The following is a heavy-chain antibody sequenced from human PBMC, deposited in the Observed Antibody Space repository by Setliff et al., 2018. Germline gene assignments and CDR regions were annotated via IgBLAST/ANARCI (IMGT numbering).Heavy chain of an antibody. Sequence: GGSLRLSCAASGFGFSSYAMNWVRQAPGKGLQWVSNINVGGTATYYADSVKGRFTISRDNSKNTLYLQMNSLRAEDTAVYYCAKYTRVVTTTCFDYWGQGTLVTVSS. CDR2: INVGGTAT. CDR1: GFGFSSYA. D-gene: IGHD2-15*01. J-gene: IGHJ4*02. CDR3: AKYTRVVTTTCFDY. V-gene: IGHV3-23*01.